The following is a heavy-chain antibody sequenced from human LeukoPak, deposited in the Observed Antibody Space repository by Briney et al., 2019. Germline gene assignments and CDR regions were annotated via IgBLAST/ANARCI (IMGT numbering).Heavy chain of an antibody. J-gene: IGHJ4*02. CDR2: ISYDGSNK. D-gene: IGHD5-24*01. CDR3: AKDRFTDGPSQFDY. CDR1: GFTFSSYG. Sequence: GGSLRLSCAASGFTFSSYGMHWVRQAPGKGLEWVAVISYDGSNKYYADSVKGRFTISRDNSKNTLYLQMNSLRAEDTAVYYCAKDRFTDGPSQFDYWGQGTLVTVSS. V-gene: IGHV3-30*18.